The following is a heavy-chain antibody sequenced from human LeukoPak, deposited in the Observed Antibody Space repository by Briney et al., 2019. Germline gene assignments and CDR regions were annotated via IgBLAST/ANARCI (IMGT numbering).Heavy chain of an antibody. J-gene: IGHJ4*02. CDR3: AKEGRWLQLYYFDY. V-gene: IGHV3-23*01. CDR2: ISGSGGTT. D-gene: IGHD5-24*01. Sequence: PGGSLRLSCAASGFTFSSYAMNWVRQAPGKGLEWVSAISGSGGTTYYADSVKGRFTISRDNSKNTLYLQMNSLRAEDTAVYYCAKEGRWLQLYYFDYWGQGTLVTVSS. CDR1: GFTFSSYA.